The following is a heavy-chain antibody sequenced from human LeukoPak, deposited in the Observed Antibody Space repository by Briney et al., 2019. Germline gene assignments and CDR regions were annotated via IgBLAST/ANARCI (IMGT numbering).Heavy chain of an antibody. Sequence: ASVKVSCTASGYTFTSYDINWVRQATGQGLEWMGWMNPNSGNTGYAQKLQGRVTMTTDTSTSTAYMELRSLRSDDTAVYYCARDRAAAANWFDPWGQGTLVTVSS. CDR2: MNPNSGNT. V-gene: IGHV1-8*01. D-gene: IGHD6-13*01. J-gene: IGHJ5*02. CDR1: GYTFTSYD. CDR3: ARDRAAAANWFDP.